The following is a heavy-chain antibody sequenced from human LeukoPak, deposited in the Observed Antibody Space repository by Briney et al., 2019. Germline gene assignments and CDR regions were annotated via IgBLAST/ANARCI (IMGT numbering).Heavy chain of an antibody. CDR3: AKDINSRVVVAATPDYFDY. J-gene: IGHJ4*02. Sequence: GGSLSLSCAASGFTVSSNYMSRVRQAPGKGLEWVSVIYSGGSTYYADSVKGRFTISRDNSKNTLYLQMNSLRAEDTAVYYCAKDINSRVVVAATPDYFDYWGQGTLVTVSS. D-gene: IGHD2-15*01. CDR2: IYSGGST. V-gene: IGHV3-66*01. CDR1: GFTVSSNY.